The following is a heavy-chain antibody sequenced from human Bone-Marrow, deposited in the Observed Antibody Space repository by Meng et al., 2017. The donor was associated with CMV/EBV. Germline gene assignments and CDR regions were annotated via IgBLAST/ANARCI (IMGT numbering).Heavy chain of an antibody. V-gene: IGHV3-7*01. Sequence: GESLMISCAASGFTFSSYWMSWVRQAPGKGLEWVANIKQDGSEKYYVDSVKGRFTISRDNAKNSLYLQMNSPRAEDTAVYYCASYYRNYYYYGMDVWGQGTTVTVSS. CDR3: ASYYRNYYYYGMDV. J-gene: IGHJ6*02. D-gene: IGHD1-26*01. CDR1: GFTFSSYW. CDR2: IKQDGSEK.